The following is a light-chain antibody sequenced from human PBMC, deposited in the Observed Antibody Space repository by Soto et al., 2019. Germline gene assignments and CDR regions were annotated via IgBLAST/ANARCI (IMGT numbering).Light chain of an antibody. Sequence: QSVLTQSPSASASLGASVKRTCTLSSGHSSYAIAWHQQQPENGTRYLMKLNSDGSHSKGDGIPERCSGCSSGAERYLTIAGLQSADEADYYCQTWGTGMQVFGGGTKLTVL. CDR3: QTWGTGMQV. CDR1: SGHSSYA. J-gene: IGLJ3*02. CDR2: LNSDGSH. V-gene: IGLV4-69*01.